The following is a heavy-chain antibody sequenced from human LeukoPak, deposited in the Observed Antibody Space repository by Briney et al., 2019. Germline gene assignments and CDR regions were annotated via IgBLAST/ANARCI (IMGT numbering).Heavy chain of an antibody. V-gene: IGHV4-59*01. CDR1: GGSISSYY. CDR2: IYYSGST. D-gene: IGHD2-15*01. Sequence: SETLSLTCTVSGGSISSYYWSWIRQPPGKGLEWIGYIYYSGSTNYNPSLKSRVTISVDTSKNQFSLKLSSVTAADTAVYYCASHLLLTPWYFDYWGQGTLVTVSS. J-gene: IGHJ4*02. CDR3: ASHLLLTPWYFDY.